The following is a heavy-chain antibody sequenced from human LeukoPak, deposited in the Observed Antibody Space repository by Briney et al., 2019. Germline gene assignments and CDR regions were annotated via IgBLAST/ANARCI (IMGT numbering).Heavy chain of an antibody. CDR1: GFNFRSYG. D-gene: IGHD3-22*01. Sequence: GGSLRLSCAASGFNFRSYGMQWVRQAPGKGLEWVTLISYDGTDKYYAAFVRGRFTISRDNSKNTVYLQMNSLRPEDTGVYYCAKDPQDFYGSSGYRPERYWGQGILVTVSS. CDR2: ISYDGTDK. V-gene: IGHV3-30*18. CDR3: AKDPQDFYGSSGYRPERY. J-gene: IGHJ4*02.